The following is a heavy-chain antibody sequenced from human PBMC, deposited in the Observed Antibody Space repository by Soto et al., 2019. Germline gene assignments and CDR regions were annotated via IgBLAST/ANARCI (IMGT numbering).Heavy chain of an antibody. Sequence: SETLSLTCTVSGGSISSSSYYWGWIWQPPGKGLEWIGYIYYSGSTNYNPSLKSRVTISVDTSKNQFSLKLSSVTAADTAVYYCARHIPHSSSWEHFDYWGQGTLVTVSS. CDR1: GGSISSSSYY. D-gene: IGHD6-13*01. CDR2: IYYSGST. CDR3: ARHIPHSSSWEHFDY. V-gene: IGHV4-61*05. J-gene: IGHJ4*02.